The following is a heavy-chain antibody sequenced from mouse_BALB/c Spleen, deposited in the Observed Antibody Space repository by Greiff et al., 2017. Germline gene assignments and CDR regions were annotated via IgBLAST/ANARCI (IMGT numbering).Heavy chain of an antibody. Sequence: EVQLQESGGGLVKPGGSLKLSCAASGFTFSDYYMYWVRQTPEKRLEWVATISDGGSYTYYPDSVKGRFTISRDNAKNNLYLQMSSLKSEDTAMYYCARGGNYGYFDYWGQGTTLTVSS. V-gene: IGHV5-4*02. CDR1: GFTFSDYY. CDR2: ISDGGSYT. CDR3: ARGGNYGYFDY. J-gene: IGHJ2*01. D-gene: IGHD2-1*01.